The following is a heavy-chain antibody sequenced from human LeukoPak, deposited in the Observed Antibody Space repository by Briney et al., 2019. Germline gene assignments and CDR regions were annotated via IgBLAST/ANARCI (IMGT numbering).Heavy chain of an antibody. J-gene: IGHJ5*02. V-gene: IGHV1-18*01. CDR1: GYTFTTYP. Sequence: GASVKVSCKTSGYTFTTYPINWLRQAPGQGLEWMGWISAYNGNTNYAQKLQGRVTMTTDTSTSTAYMELRSLRSDDTAVYYCARDSVPYCSGGSCYWFDPWGQGTLVTVSS. CDR2: ISAYNGNT. CDR3: ARDSVPYCSGGSCYWFDP. D-gene: IGHD2-15*01.